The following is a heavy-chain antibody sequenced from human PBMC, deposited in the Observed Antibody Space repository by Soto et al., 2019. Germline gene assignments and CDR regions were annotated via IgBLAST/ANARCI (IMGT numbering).Heavy chain of an antibody. CDR3: AAGGGLPRYC. D-gene: IGHD3-16*01. J-gene: IGHJ4*02. CDR1: GDSISSGGYS. CDR2: IYHSGST. V-gene: IGHV4-30-2*01. Sequence: QLQLQESGSGLVKPSQTLSLTCAVSGDSISSGGYSWSWIRQPPGKGLEWIGYIYHSGSTYYNPSLTSRATISVDRSKNQFSLKLSSVTAADTAVYYCAAGGGLPRYCWGQGTLVTVSS.